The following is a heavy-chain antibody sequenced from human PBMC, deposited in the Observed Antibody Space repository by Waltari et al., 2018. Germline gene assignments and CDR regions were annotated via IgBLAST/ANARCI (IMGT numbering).Heavy chain of an antibody. D-gene: IGHD3-22*01. CDR1: GFTFSSYW. CDR2: IKQDGSEK. J-gene: IGHJ3*02. Sequence: EVQLVESGGGLVQPGGSLRLSCAASGFTFSSYWMSWVRQAPGKGLEWVANIKQDGSEKYYVDSVKGRFTISRDNAKNSLYLQMNSLRAEDTAVYYCARAWRLQYYYDSSGYYFDAFDIWGQGTMVTVSS. V-gene: IGHV3-7*03. CDR3: ARAWRLQYYYDSSGYYFDAFDI.